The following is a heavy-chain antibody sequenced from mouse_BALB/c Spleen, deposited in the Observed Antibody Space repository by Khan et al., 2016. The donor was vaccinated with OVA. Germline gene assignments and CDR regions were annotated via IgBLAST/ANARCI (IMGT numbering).Heavy chain of an antibody. D-gene: IGHD2-2*01. V-gene: IGHV3-5*02. CDR3: GRDRGGFDSYYFDY. J-gene: IGHJ2*01. CDR1: GISITTGNYR. Sequence: EVQLQESGPGLVKPSQTVSLTCTVTGISITTGNYRWSWIRHFPGNKLEWIGYLYYSGTTTYNPSLTSRTTITRDTSKNRFFLEMNSLTTEDTATYSCGRDRGGFDSYYFDYWGQGTALTVSS. CDR2: LYYSGTT.